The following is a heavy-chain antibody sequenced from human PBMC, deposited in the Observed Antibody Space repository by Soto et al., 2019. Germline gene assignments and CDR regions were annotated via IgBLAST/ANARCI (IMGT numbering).Heavy chain of an antibody. J-gene: IGHJ4*02. Sequence: QVQLVESGGGVVQPGRSLRLSCAASGFAFSTYGMHWVRQTPGKGLEWVALIWYDGSNKYYADSVKGRFAISRDNSKNSLDLQMHSLSAEDTAVYFCARSPPGVAGRYYFDFWGQGTLVTVSS. CDR1: GFAFSTYG. V-gene: IGHV3-33*01. D-gene: IGHD6-6*01. CDR2: IWYDGSNK. CDR3: ARSPPGVAGRYYFDF.